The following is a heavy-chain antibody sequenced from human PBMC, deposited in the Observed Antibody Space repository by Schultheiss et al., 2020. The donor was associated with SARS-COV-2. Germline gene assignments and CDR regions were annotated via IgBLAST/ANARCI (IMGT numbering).Heavy chain of an antibody. CDR2: INPNSGGT. CDR1: GGTFSCYA. V-gene: IGHV1-2*06. CDR3: ARRLAVAAHFDY. D-gene: IGHD6-19*01. Sequence: ASVKVSCKASGGTFSCYAISWVRQAPGQGLEWMGRINPNSGGTNYAQKFQGRVTMTRDTSISTAYMELSRLRSDDTAVYYCARRLAVAAHFDYWGQGTLVTVSS. J-gene: IGHJ4*02.